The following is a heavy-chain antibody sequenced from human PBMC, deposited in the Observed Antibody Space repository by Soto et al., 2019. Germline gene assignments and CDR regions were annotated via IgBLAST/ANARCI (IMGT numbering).Heavy chain of an antibody. CDR1: GGSFSGYY. CDR2: INHSGST. J-gene: IGHJ4*02. Sequence: QVQLQQWGAGLLKPSETLSLTCAVYGGSFSGYYWSWIRQPPGKGLEWIGEINHSGSTNYNPSLKWRVTLSVDTAKHQFPLQLSSVTAADPAVYYCARGRWLRSSFDYWGQGTLVTVSS. D-gene: IGHD5-12*01. V-gene: IGHV4-34*01. CDR3: ARGRWLRSSFDY.